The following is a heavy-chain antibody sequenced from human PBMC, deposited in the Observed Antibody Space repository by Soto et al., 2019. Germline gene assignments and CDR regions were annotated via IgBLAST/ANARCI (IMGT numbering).Heavy chain of an antibody. CDR1: GDSISTVDYF. D-gene: IGHD2-15*01. CDR2: IYKSTTT. CDR3: ARGRYCLTGRCFPNWFDS. Sequence: SETLSLTGSVSGDSISTVDYFWAWIRQPPGQALEYIGYIYKSTTTYYNPSFEGRVAISLDTSKSQFSLTVTSVTAADTAVYFCARGRYCLTGRCFPNWFDSWGQGTLVTVSS. J-gene: IGHJ5*01. V-gene: IGHV4-30-4*01.